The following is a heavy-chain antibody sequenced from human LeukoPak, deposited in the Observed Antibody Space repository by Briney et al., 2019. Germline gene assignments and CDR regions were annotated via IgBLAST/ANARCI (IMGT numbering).Heavy chain of an antibody. V-gene: IGHV1-2*02. CDR1: GYTFTGYY. Sequence: PMASVKVSCKASGYTFTGYYMHWVRQAPGQGLEWMGWINPNSGGTNYAQKFQGRVTMTRDTSISTAYMELSRLRSDDTAVYYCAREIELRFPRREPLDYWGQGTLVTVSS. J-gene: IGHJ4*02. D-gene: IGHD3-3*01. CDR2: INPNSGGT. CDR3: AREIELRFPRREPLDY.